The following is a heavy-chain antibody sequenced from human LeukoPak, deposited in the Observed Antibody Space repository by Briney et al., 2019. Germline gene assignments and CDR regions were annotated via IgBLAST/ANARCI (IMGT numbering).Heavy chain of an antibody. CDR2: IRSGGGT. CDR3: VQEGPRGLAFDI. J-gene: IGHJ3*02. CDR1: GVTFSSYV. Sequence: PGGSLRLSCEASGVTFSSYVMSWVRQAPGKGPEWVSGIRSGGGTYYADSVKGRFAISRDNSKNTLYLQMNSLRAEDTAVYYCVQEGPRGLAFDIWGQGTKVTVSS. V-gene: IGHV3-23*01.